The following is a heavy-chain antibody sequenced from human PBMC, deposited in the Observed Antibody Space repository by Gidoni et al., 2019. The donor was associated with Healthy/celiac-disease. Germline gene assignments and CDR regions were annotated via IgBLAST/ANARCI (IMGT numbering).Heavy chain of an antibody. Sequence: QVQLVESGGGVVQPGRSLRLSCAASGFTFSSYAMHWVRQAPGKGLEWVAVISYDGSNKYYADSVKGRFTISRDNSKNTLYLQMNSLRAEDTAVYYCARDHNSGWGQGTLVTVSS. J-gene: IGHJ4*02. CDR3: ARDHNSG. CDR1: GFTFSSYA. V-gene: IGHV3-30-3*01. D-gene: IGHD1-26*01. CDR2: ISYDGSNK.